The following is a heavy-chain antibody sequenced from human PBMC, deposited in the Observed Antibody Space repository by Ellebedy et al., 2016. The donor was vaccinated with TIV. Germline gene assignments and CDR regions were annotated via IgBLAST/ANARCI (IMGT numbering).Heavy chain of an antibody. Sequence: GGSLRLXXAASGFTFSSYNMNWVRQTPGKGLERVSYISSVLTIYYADSVKGRFTISRDNAKNSLYLQLNSLRDEDTAVYYCARDSPGWSAFDIWGQGTMVTASS. D-gene: IGHD3-9*01. CDR2: ISSVLTI. V-gene: IGHV3-48*02. CDR3: ARDSPGWSAFDI. J-gene: IGHJ3*02. CDR1: GFTFSSYN.